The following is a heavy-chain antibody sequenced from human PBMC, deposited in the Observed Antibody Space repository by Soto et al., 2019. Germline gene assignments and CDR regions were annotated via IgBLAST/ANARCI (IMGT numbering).Heavy chain of an antibody. CDR2: ISDIYSI. V-gene: IGHV3-48*03. J-gene: IGHJ4*02. Sequence: QPGGSLRLSCAASGFIFRDYEMNWVRQAPGMGLEWIAHISDIYSIYYADSVRGRFIISRANAENSVYLQMNSLRDEDTAVYYCARSSGSYRPFDSWGQGTLVTVSS. CDR3: ARSSGSYRPFDS. D-gene: IGHD3-22*01. CDR1: GFIFRDYE.